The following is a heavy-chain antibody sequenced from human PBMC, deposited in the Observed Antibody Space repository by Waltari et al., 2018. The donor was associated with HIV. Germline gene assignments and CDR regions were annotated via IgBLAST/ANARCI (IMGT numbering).Heavy chain of an antibody. V-gene: IGHV3-23*01. Sequence: EVQLLESGGGLVQPGGSLRLSCAASGFTFSSYAMSWVRQAPGKGLEWVSAISGSGGSTYYADSVKGRFTISRDNSKNTLYLQMNSLRAEDTAVYYCAKDLRRITIFGVVTPGDAFDIWGQGTMVTVSS. D-gene: IGHD3-3*01. J-gene: IGHJ3*02. CDR3: AKDLRRITIFGVVTPGDAFDI. CDR2: ISGSGGST. CDR1: GFTFSSYA.